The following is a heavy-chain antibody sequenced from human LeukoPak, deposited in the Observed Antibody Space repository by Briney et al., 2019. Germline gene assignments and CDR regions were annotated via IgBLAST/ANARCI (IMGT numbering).Heavy chain of an antibody. CDR1: GFTFSSYG. D-gene: IGHD6-13*01. Sequence: GGSLRLSCAASGFTFSSYGMHWVRQAPGKGLEWVAFIRYDGSNKYYADSVKGRFTISRDNSKNTLYLQMNSLRAEDTAVYFCARVGALSSSWLLYWGQGTLVTVSS. J-gene: IGHJ4*02. CDR2: IRYDGSNK. CDR3: ARVGALSSSWLLY. V-gene: IGHV3-30*02.